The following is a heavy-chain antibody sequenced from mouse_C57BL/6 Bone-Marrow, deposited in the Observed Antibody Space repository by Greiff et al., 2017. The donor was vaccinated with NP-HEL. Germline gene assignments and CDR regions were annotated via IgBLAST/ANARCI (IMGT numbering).Heavy chain of an antibody. CDR3: ASPYYSNPAWFAY. D-gene: IGHD2-5*01. Sequence: QVQLQQPGAELVKPGASVKMSCKASGYTFTSYWITWVKQRPGQGLEWIGDIYPGSGSTNYNEKFKSKATLTVDTSSSTAYMHLSSLTSEDSAVYYCASPYYSNPAWFAYWGEGTLVTVSA. V-gene: IGHV1-55*01. CDR1: GYTFTSYW. J-gene: IGHJ3*01. CDR2: IYPGSGST.